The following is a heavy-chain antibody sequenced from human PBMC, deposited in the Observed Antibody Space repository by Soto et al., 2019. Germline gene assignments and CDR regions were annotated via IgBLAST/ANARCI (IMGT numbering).Heavy chain of an antibody. CDR1: GFTFSSYA. D-gene: IGHD3-22*01. CDR2: ISGSGGST. J-gene: IGHJ4*02. Sequence: PGGSLRLSCAASGFTFSSYAMSWVRQAPGKGLEWVSAISGSGGSTYYADSVKGRFTISKDNSKNTLYLQMNSLRAEDTAVYYCAKDVSSSRIFYCDSSGDGHFDYWGQGTLVTVSS. CDR3: AKDVSSSRIFYCDSSGDGHFDY. V-gene: IGHV3-23*01.